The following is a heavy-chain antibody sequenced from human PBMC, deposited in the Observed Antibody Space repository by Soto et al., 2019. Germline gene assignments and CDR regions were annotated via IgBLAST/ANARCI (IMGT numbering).Heavy chain of an antibody. CDR2: IFSNDEQ. D-gene: IGHD6-13*01. J-gene: IGHJ6*02. CDR3: ARMVQQQLDKDYYYGMDV. V-gene: IGHV2-26*01. CDR1: GFSLSNARMG. Sequence: QVTLKESGPVLVKPTETLTLTCTVSGFSLSNARMGVSWIRQPPGKALEWLAHIFSNDEQSYSTSLKSRLTISKDTYKSQVVLTLTHMDPVDTATYYCARMVQQQLDKDYYYGMDVWGQGTTVTVSS.